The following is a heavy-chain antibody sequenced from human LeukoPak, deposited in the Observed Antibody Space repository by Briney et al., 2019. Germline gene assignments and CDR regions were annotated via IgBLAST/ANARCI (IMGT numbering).Heavy chain of an antibody. CDR1: GYNFTNYW. Sequence: GESLKISCKGSGYNFTNYWIGWVRQMPGKGLEWMGIIYPGDSDTRYSPSFQGQVTISADRSISTAYLQWSSLKATDTAIYYCARANYYTFDVWGQGTTVTVSS. J-gene: IGHJ6*02. CDR3: ARANYYTFDV. CDR2: IYPGDSDT. D-gene: IGHD3-22*01. V-gene: IGHV5-51*01.